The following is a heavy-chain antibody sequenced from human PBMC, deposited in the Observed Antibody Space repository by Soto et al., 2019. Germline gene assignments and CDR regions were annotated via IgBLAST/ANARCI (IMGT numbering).Heavy chain of an antibody. V-gene: IGHV3-30-3*01. CDR3: ARDSDYYDSSGPVDP. Sequence: GGSLRLSCAASGFTFSSYAMHWVRQAPGKGLEWVAAISYDGSNKYYADSVKGRFTISRDNSKNTLYLQMNSLRAEDTAVYYCARDSDYYDSSGPVDPWGQGTLVTVSS. CDR1: GFTFSSYA. J-gene: IGHJ5*02. D-gene: IGHD3-22*01. CDR2: ISYDGSNK.